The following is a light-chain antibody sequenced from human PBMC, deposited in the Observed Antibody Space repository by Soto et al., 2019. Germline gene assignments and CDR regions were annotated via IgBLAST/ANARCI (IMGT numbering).Light chain of an antibody. J-gene: IGLJ1*01. V-gene: IGLV2-8*01. CDR3: KSYAGSNTYV. CDR1: KSDIGVYDF. Sequence: QSVLTQPPSTSGSPGQSVTISCTGTKSDIGVYDFVSWYQHHPGKAPRLIIYEVVQRPSGVPDRFSGSKSGNTASLTVSGLQAADEDDYFCKSYAGSNTYVVGSGTKVTV. CDR2: EVV.